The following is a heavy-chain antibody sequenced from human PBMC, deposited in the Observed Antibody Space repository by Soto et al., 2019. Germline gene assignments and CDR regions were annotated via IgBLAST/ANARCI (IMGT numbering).Heavy chain of an antibody. V-gene: IGHV3-23*01. Sequence: EVHLLASGGGLVQPGGSLRLSCAASGFIFSSFAMTWVRQAPGKGLEWVSAIVGGDGGRSFTKYYADSVKGRFTISKDNSKSMLYLEMNSLRSDDTAVYYCVRVATRLQSMDVLEYWGQGTLVTVPS. CDR1: GFIFSSFA. D-gene: IGHD2-21*02. CDR3: VRVATRLQSMDVLEY. CDR2: IVGGDGGRSFTK. J-gene: IGHJ4*02.